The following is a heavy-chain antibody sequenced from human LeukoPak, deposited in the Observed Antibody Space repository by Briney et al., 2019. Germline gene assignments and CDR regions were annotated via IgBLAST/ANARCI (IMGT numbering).Heavy chain of an antibody. CDR2: IYSGGST. J-gene: IGHJ3*02. D-gene: IGHD4/OR15-4a*01. Sequence: PGGSLRLSCAASGFTVSSNYMSWVRQAPGKGLEWVSIIYSGGSTYYADSVKGRFTISRDNSKNTLYLQMNSLRAEDTAVYYCAKGGLGAAFDIWGQGTMVTVSS. CDR3: AKGGLGAAFDI. CDR1: GFTVSSNY. V-gene: IGHV3-66*01.